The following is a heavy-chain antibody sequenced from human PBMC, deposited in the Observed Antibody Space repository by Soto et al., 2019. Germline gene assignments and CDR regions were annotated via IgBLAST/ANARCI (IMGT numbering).Heavy chain of an antibody. CDR3: AVLGGSTIFFTDAFDI. Sequence: ASVKVSCKASGYTFTGYYMHWVRQAPGQGLEWMGWINPNSGGTNYAQKFQGWVTMTRDTSISTAYMELSRLRSDDTAVYYCAVLGGSTIFFTDAFDIWGQGTMVTVSS. D-gene: IGHD3-9*01. V-gene: IGHV1-2*04. CDR1: GYTFTGYY. J-gene: IGHJ3*02. CDR2: INPNSGGT.